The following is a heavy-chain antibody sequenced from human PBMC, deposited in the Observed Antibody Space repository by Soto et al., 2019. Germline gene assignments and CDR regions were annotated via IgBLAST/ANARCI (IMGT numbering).Heavy chain of an antibody. V-gene: IGHV5-51*01. J-gene: IGHJ6*02. CDR1: GYRFTSYW. CDR3: VRFGRTSSSYGMDV. D-gene: IGHD2-2*01. Sequence: PGESLKISCKGSGYRFTSYWIGWVRQMPGKGLEWMGSIYPDDSDTRYSPSFQGQVTISADKSISTAYLQWSSLRASDSAMFYCVRFGRTSSSYGMDVWGQGTTVTVSS. CDR2: IYPDDSDT.